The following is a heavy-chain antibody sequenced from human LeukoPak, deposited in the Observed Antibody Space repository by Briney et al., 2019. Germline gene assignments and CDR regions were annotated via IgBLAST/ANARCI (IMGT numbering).Heavy chain of an antibody. Sequence: SVTVSCKASGGTFSSYAISWVRQAPGPGLEWMGGIIPIFGAANYAQKFQGRVTITTDESTSTAYMELSSLRSEDTAVYYCARGGGYDVFDSGGQGTLVTVSS. CDR1: GGTFSSYA. J-gene: IGHJ4*02. CDR3: ARGGGYDVFDS. V-gene: IGHV1-69*05. D-gene: IGHD5-12*01. CDR2: IIPIFGAA.